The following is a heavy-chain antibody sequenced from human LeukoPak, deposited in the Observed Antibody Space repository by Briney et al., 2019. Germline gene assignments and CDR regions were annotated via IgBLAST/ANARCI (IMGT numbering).Heavy chain of an antibody. CDR2: IYYSGST. J-gene: IGHJ4*02. Sequence: SETLSRTCTVSGGSISSGDYYWSWIRQPPGKGLEWIGYIYYSGSTYYNPSLKSRVTISVDTSKNQFSLKLSSVTAADTAVYYCARGRRYSLKTFDYWGQGTLVTVSS. CDR3: ARGRRYSLKTFDY. V-gene: IGHV4-30-4*08. D-gene: IGHD1-1*01. CDR1: GGSISSGDYY.